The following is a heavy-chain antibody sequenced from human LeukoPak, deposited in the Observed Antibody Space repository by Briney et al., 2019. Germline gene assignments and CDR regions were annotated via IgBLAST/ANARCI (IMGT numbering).Heavy chain of an antibody. J-gene: IGHJ4*02. CDR1: RFTVSNAW. V-gene: IGHV3-15*01. D-gene: IGHD3-10*01. Sequence: PGGSLRLSCAASRFTVSNAWISWVRQAPGKGLEWVGRIKSKTDGGTTDYAAPVKGRFTISRDDSKNTLYLQMNSLKTEDTAVYYCTTAVWFGELLCDYWGQGTLVTVSS. CDR3: TTAVWFGELLCDY. CDR2: IKSKTDGGTT.